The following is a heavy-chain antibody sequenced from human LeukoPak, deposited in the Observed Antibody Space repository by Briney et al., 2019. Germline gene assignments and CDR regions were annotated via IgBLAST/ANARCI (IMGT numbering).Heavy chain of an antibody. D-gene: IGHD1-14*01. CDR3: GREILEPGKTLTY. V-gene: IGHV3-7*01. J-gene: IGHJ4*02. CDR1: SFTFSSYW. CDR2: IKEDGSKT. Sequence: GGSLRLSCAASSFTFSSYWMTWVRQAPGKGLEWVANIKEDGSKTFYVDSVKGRFIISRDNAKNTLYLQMNSLRVEDTAVYYCGREILEPGKTLTYWGQGSLITVSS.